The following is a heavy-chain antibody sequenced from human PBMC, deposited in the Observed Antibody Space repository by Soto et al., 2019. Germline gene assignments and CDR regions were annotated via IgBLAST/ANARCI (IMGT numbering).Heavy chain of an antibody. CDR1: GGSISSGTYY. J-gene: IGHJ4*02. CDR2: ISHSGRT. V-gene: IGHV4-31*03. D-gene: IGHD2-15*01. Sequence: SETLSLTCTVSGGSISSGTYYWTWVRQRPGEGLEWIGFISHSGRTYYNPSLKSRAAISVDTSENQFSLRLSSVTAADTAVYFCARDSDYCTGGSCYGNFDFWGQGTLVTVSS. CDR3: ARDSDYCTGGSCYGNFDF.